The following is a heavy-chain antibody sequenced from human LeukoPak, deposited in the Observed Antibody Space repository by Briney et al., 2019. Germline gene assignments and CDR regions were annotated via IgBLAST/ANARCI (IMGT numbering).Heavy chain of an antibody. Sequence: GGSLRLSCAASGFTVSNYAMNWVRQAPGRGLEGVSVISSSGDSTYHADSVRGRFTISRDNSKNTLYLQMNSLTVEDTAVYYCAKGGYDTRGYYYGFDYWGQGTVVTVSS. CDR2: ISSSGDST. V-gene: IGHV3-23*01. D-gene: IGHD3-22*01. J-gene: IGHJ4*02. CDR3: AKGGYDTRGYYYGFDY. CDR1: GFTVSNYA.